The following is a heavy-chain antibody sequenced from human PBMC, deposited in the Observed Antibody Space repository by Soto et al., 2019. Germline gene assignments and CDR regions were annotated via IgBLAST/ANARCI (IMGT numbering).Heavy chain of an antibody. Sequence: NPGGSLRLSCAASGFTFSNAWMNWVRQAPGKEQEKVGRIKSKTDGGTTDYAAPVKGRFTISRDDSKKTLYLQMNSLKTEDTAVYYCTTVLPAYYDYYYYGMDVWGQGTTVTVSS. CDR3: TTVLPAYYDYYYYGMDV. J-gene: IGHJ6*02. V-gene: IGHV3-15*07. CDR2: IKSKTDGGTT. D-gene: IGHD3-10*01. CDR1: GFTFSNAW.